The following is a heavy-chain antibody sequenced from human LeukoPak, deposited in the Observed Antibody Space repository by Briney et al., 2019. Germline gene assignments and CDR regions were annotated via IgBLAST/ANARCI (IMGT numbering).Heavy chain of an antibody. CDR2: INHSGST. J-gene: IGHJ4*02. D-gene: IGHD3-22*01. CDR1: GGSFSGYY. CDR3: ARRGYYDSSGYVTYYFDY. V-gene: IGHV4-34*01. Sequence: PSETLSLTCAVYGGSFSGYYWSWIRQPPGKGLEWIGEINHSGSTNYNPSLKSRVTISVDTSKNQFSLKLSSVTAADTAVYYCARRGYYDSSGYVTYYFDYWGQGALVTVSS.